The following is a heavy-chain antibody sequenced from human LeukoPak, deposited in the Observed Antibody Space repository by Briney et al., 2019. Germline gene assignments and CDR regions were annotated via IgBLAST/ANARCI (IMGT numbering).Heavy chain of an antibody. V-gene: IGHV3-30*02. Sequence: PGGSLRLSCAASGFTFSSYGMHWVRQAPGKGLEWAAFIRYDGSNKYYADSVKGRFTISRDNPKNTLYLQMNSLRAEDTAVYYCAKTGRLDYYGSGSYAKDYWGQGTLVTVSS. CDR1: GFTFSSYG. D-gene: IGHD3-10*01. CDR3: AKTGRLDYYGSGSYAKDY. J-gene: IGHJ4*02. CDR2: IRYDGSNK.